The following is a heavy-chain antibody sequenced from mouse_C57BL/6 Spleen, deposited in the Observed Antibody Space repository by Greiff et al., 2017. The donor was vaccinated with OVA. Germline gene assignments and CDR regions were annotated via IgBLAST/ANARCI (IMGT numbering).Heavy chain of an antibody. D-gene: IGHD4-1*01. CDR2: IDPSDSYT. Sequence: QVQLQQSGAELVKPGASVKLSCKASGYTFTSYWMQWVKQRPGQGLEWIGEIDPSDSYTNYNQKFKGKATLTVDTSSSTAYMQLSSLTSEDSAVYYCARSGKWDSSFDYWGQGTTLTVSS. CDR3: ARSGKWDSSFDY. V-gene: IGHV1-50*01. CDR1: GYTFTSYW. J-gene: IGHJ2*01.